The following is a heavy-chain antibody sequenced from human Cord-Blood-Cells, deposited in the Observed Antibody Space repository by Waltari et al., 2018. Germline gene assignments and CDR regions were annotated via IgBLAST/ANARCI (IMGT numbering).Heavy chain of an antibody. CDR1: GGTFSSHA. J-gene: IGHJ5*02. V-gene: IGHV1-69*01. Sequence: QVQLVQSGAEVKKPGSSVKVSCKASGGTFSSHAISWVRQAPGQGLAWMGRIIPIFGTANYAQKFQGRVTITADESTSTAYMELSSLRSEDTAVYYCARGGYSGYDQGWFDPWGQGTLVTVSS. D-gene: IGHD5-12*01. CDR2: IIPIFGTA. CDR3: ARGGYSGYDQGWFDP.